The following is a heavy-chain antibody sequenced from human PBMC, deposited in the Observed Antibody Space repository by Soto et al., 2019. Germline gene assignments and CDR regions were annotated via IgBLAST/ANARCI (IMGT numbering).Heavy chain of an antibody. CDR2: IVVGSGNT. Sequence: GQRLEWIGWIVVGSGNTNYAQKFQERVTITRDMSTRIAYMELSSLRSEDTAVYYCAADLPVGIVGATYWLDPWRQGTLVTVSA. CDR3: AADLPVGIVGATYWLDP. D-gene: IGHD1-26*01. J-gene: IGHJ5*02. V-gene: IGHV1-58*01.